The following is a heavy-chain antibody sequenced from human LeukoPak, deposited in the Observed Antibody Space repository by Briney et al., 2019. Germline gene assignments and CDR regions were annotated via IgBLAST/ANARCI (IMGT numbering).Heavy chain of an antibody. J-gene: IGHJ4*02. CDR1: GYSISSGYY. CDR3: ARDPHKEGYDY. Sequence: KPSETLSLTCIVSGYSISSGYYWGWIRQPPGKGLEWIGSIYHSGSTYYNPSLKSRVTISVDTSKKQFSLKLSSVTAADTAVYYCARDPHKEGYDYWGQGTLVTVSS. D-gene: IGHD1-1*01. V-gene: IGHV4-38-2*02. CDR2: IYHSGST.